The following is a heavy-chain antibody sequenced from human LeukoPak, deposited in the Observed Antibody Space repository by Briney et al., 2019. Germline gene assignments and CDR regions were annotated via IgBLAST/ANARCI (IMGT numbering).Heavy chain of an antibody. V-gene: IGHV3-7*01. D-gene: IGHD1-7*01. CDR2: IKFDGSEK. J-gene: IGHJ4*02. CDR3: ARDQGSWNYGDY. Sequence: PGGSLRLSCAASGFTFSRYWLSWVSQAPGKGLEWVANIKFDGSEKYYVDSVKGRFTISRDNAKNSLYLQMNSLRADDTAVYYCARDQGSWNYGDYWGQGTLVTVSS. CDR1: GFTFSRYW.